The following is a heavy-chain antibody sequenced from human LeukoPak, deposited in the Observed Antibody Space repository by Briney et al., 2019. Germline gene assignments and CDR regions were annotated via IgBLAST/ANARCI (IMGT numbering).Heavy chain of an antibody. CDR2: IYHSGSA. CDR3: ARLDVPAAIRGLNWFDP. J-gene: IGHJ5*02. CDR1: GGSISSGGYY. V-gene: IGHV4-30-2*01. Sequence: PSQTLSLTCTVSGGSISSGGYYWSWIRQPPGKGLEWIGYIYHSGSAYYNPSLKSRVTISVDRSKNQFFLKLSSVTAADTAVYYCARLDVPAAIRGLNWFDPWGQGTLVTVSS. D-gene: IGHD2-2*02.